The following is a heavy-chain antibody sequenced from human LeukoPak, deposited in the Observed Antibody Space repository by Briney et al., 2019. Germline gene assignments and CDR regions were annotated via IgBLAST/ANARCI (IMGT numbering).Heavy chain of an antibody. Sequence: GGSLRLSCAASGFTFSSYSMNWVRQAPGKGLEWVSYISSSSSTIYYADSVKGRFTISRDNAKNSLYLQMNSLRAEDTAVYYCARDMPRMYYYDSSGYYSFDYWGQGTLVTVSS. CDR1: GFTFSSYS. D-gene: IGHD3-22*01. CDR3: ARDMPRMYYYDSSGYYSFDY. J-gene: IGHJ4*02. CDR2: ISSSSSTI. V-gene: IGHV3-48*04.